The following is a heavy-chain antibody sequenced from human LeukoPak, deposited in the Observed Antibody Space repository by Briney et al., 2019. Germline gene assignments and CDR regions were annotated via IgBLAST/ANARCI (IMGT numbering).Heavy chain of an antibody. Sequence: KPGGSLRLSCAASGFTFSSYSMNWVRQAPGKGLEWVSSISSSSSYIYYADSVKGRFTISRDNAKNSLYLQMNSLRAEDTAVYYCARRYCSSTNCYAFEYWGQGTLVTVSS. J-gene: IGHJ4*02. CDR2: ISSSSSYI. V-gene: IGHV3-21*01. CDR1: GFTFSSYS. CDR3: ARRYCSSTNCYAFEY. D-gene: IGHD2-2*01.